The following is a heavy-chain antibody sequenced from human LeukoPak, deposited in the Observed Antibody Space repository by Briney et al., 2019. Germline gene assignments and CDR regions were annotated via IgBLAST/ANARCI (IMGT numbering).Heavy chain of an antibody. Sequence: ASVKVSCKASGYTFTGYYMHWVRQAPGQGLEWMGWINPNSGGTNYAQKFQGRVTMTRDTSISTAYMELSRLRSDDTAVYYCARASYVLRFLVWDPRGQGTLVTVSS. D-gene: IGHD3-3*01. J-gene: IGHJ5*02. CDR1: GYTFTGYY. V-gene: IGHV1-2*02. CDR3: ARASYVLRFLVWDP. CDR2: INPNSGGT.